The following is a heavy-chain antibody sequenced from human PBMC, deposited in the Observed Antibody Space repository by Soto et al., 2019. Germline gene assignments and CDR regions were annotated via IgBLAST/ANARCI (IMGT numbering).Heavy chain of an antibody. D-gene: IGHD2-15*01. CDR1: GFSFSSYA. V-gene: IGHV3-23*01. Sequence: GGSLRLSCAASGFSFSSYAMSWVRQAPGKGLEWVSAISGSVGSTYYADSVKGRFTISRDNSKNTLYLQMNSLRAEDTAVYYCAKGGIKRDYLGYCSGGSCPRYIDYWGQGTLVTVSS. J-gene: IGHJ4*02. CDR2: ISGSVGST. CDR3: AKGGIKRDYLGYCSGGSCPRYIDY.